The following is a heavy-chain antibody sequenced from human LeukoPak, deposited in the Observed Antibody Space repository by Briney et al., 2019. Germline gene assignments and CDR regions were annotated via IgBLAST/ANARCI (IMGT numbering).Heavy chain of an antibody. Sequence: SETLSLTCTVSGGSISSYYWSWIRQHPGQGLEWIGHIYNTGSAYYNPSLMSRVSISIDTSENQFSLKLSSVTAADTAVYYCASTHCASPSCYSYYYSGLDVWGQGTTVIVSS. J-gene: IGHJ6*02. CDR1: GGSISSYY. D-gene: IGHD2-2*01. CDR2: IYNTGSA. V-gene: IGHV4-59*06. CDR3: ASTHCASPSCYSYYYSGLDV.